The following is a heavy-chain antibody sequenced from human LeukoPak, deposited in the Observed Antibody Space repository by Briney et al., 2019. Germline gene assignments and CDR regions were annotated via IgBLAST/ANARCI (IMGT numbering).Heavy chain of an antibody. CDR1: GFSLSSSA. J-gene: IGHJ2*01. CDR2: IKSKTGGGTT. D-gene: IGHD3-10*01. V-gene: IGHV3-15*01. Sequence: GGSLRLSCAASGFSLSSSAMNWVRQAPGKGLEWVGRIKSKTGGGTTDYAAPVKGRFTISRDDSKNTLYLQMNSLKTEDTAVYYCTTDVAGRGVLLWFGESEGWYFDLWGRGTLVTVSS. CDR3: TTDVAGRGVLLWFGESEGWYFDL.